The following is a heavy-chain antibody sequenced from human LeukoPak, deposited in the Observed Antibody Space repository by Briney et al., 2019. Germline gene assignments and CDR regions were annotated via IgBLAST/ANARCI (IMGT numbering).Heavy chain of an antibody. J-gene: IGHJ4*02. V-gene: IGHV3-23*01. CDR1: GFTFSGYA. CDR2: ISGSGGST. Sequence: GGSLRLSCAASGFTFSGYAMSWVRQAPGKGLEWVSAISGSGGSTYYADSVKGRFTISRDNSKNTLYLQMNSLRAEDTAVYYCAKKTMIVVAVEGYWGQGTLVTVSS. D-gene: IGHD3-22*01. CDR3: AKKTMIVVAVEGY.